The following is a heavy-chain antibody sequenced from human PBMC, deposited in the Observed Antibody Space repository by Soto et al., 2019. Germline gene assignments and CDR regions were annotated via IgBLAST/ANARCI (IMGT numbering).Heavy chain of an antibody. CDR1: GGSISSSSYS. D-gene: IGHD3-16*01. CDR2: IYYSGST. Sequence: SETLSLTCTVSGGSISSSSYSWGWIRQPPGKGLEWIGSIYYSGSTYYNPSLKSRVTISVDTSKNQFSLKLSSVTAADTAVYYCTGYGHYYYYGMDVWGQGTTVT. CDR3: TGYGHYYYYGMDV. V-gene: IGHV4-39*01. J-gene: IGHJ6*02.